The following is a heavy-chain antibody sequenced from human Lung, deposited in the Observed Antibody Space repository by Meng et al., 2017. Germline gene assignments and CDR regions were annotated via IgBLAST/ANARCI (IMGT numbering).Heavy chain of an antibody. CDR2: INHSGST. V-gene: IGHV4-34*01. D-gene: IGHD4-11*01. J-gene: IGHJ4*02. CDR3: ARGPTTMAHDFDY. CDR1: GGSFSDYY. Sequence: VPLPQWGAGLLKPSGNLSLSCVVSGGSFSDYYWSWIRQPPGKGLEWIGEINHSGSTNYNPSLESRATISVDTSQNNLSLKLSSVTAADSAVYYCARGPTTMAHDFDYWGQGTLVTVSS.